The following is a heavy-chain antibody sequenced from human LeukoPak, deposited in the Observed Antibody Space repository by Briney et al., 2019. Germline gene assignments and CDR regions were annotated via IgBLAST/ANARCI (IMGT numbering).Heavy chain of an antibody. V-gene: IGHV3-11*06. J-gene: IGHJ6*04. CDR2: ISSSSSYI. CDR3: ASGGYSYGLWSQDV. D-gene: IGHD5-18*01. Sequence: PGGSLRLSCAASGFKFSDYYMTWIRQAPGKGLEWVSSISSSSSYIYYADSVKGRFTISRDNAKNSLYLQMNSLRAEDTAVYYCASGGYSYGLWSQDVWGKGTTVTISS. CDR1: GFKFSDYY.